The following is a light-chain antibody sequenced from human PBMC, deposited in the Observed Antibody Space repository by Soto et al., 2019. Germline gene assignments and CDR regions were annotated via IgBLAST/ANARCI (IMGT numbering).Light chain of an antibody. V-gene: IGKV3-11*01. J-gene: IGKJ1*01. CDR2: DVS. CDR3: QQFATSPRT. CDR1: QSVGTF. Sequence: EVVLAQPPDTLSLSPGARATLSCRASQSVGTFLNWYQHKPGQAPRLLIYDVSKRATGIPARFGGSGSGTDFTLTIRKLEPEDFAVYYCQQFATSPRTFGRGTTVEIK.